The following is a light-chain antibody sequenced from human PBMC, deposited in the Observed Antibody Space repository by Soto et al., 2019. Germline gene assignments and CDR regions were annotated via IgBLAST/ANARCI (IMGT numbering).Light chain of an antibody. CDR1: QSVSSY. CDR2: DAS. V-gene: IGKV3-11*01. J-gene: IGKJ5*01. Sequence: IVLTQSPATLSLSPGARATLSCRASQSVSSYLAWFQQKPGQAPRLLIYDASIRATGIPARFSGSGSETDFTLTISSLEPEDFAVYYCQQRASWVTFGQGTRLEIK. CDR3: QQRASWVT.